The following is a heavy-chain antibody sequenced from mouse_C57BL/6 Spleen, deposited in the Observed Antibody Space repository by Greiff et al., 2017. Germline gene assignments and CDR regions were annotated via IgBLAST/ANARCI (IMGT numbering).Heavy chain of an antibody. D-gene: IGHD2-4*01. Sequence: EVKLQESGPGMVKPSQSLSLTCTVTGYSITSGYDWHWIRHFPGNKLEWMGYISYSGSTNYNPSLKSRISITHDTSKNHFFLKLNSVTTEDTATYYCARGRLRGFAYWGQGTLVTVSA. J-gene: IGHJ3*01. CDR3: ARGRLRGFAY. CDR1: GYSITSGYD. V-gene: IGHV3-1*01. CDR2: ISYSGST.